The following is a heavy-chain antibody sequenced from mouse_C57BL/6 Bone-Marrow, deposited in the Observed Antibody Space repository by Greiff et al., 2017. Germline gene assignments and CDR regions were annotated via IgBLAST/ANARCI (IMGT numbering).Heavy chain of an antibody. D-gene: IGHD1-1*01. CDR3: ARGSAVRYYFDY. CDR1: GYPFTSYW. CDR2: IDPNSGGT. Sequence: VQLQQPGAELVKPGASVTLSCKASGYPFTSYWMHWVKQRPGRGLEWIGRIDPNSGGTKYNEKFKSKATLTVDKPSSTAYLQLSSLTAEDSAVYYCARGSAVRYYFDYWGQGTTLTVSS. V-gene: IGHV1-72*01. J-gene: IGHJ2*01.